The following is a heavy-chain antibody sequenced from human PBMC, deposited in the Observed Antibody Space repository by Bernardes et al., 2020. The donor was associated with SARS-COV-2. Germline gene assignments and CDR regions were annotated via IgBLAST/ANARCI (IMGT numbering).Heavy chain of an antibody. V-gene: IGHV1-2*02. J-gene: IGHJ4*02. Sequence: ASMKVSCQASGYTFVGYYIHWVRQAPGQGLEWMGWINPNSGVTNYAQRFQGRVAMTRDTSISTAYMDLSRLRSDDTAFYYCTRTGVGYSGSYRIAYWGQGTLVTVSS. D-gene: IGHD1-26*01. CDR1: GYTFVGYY. CDR3: TRTGVGYSGSYRIAY. CDR2: INPNSGVT.